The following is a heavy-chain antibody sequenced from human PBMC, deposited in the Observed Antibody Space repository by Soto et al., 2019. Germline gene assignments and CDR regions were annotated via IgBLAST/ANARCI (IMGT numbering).Heavy chain of an antibody. Sequence: ASVKVSCKASGYTFTSYGISWVRQAPGQGLEWMGWISAYNGNTNYAQKLQGRVTMTTDTSTSTAYMELRSLRAEDTAVYYCARDRGYDAHDYYYNAMDVWGQGTTVTVSS. J-gene: IGHJ6*02. CDR2: ISAYNGNT. CDR3: ARDRGYDAHDYYYNAMDV. CDR1: GYTFTSYG. D-gene: IGHD2-15*01. V-gene: IGHV1-18*04.